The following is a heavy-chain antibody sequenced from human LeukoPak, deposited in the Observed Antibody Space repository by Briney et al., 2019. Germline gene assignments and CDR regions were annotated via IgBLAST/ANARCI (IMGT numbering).Heavy chain of an antibody. CDR3: AKASIAGAIGVLDY. J-gene: IGHJ4*02. CDR1: GFTFNNYW. D-gene: IGHD1-26*01. Sequence: GGSLRLSCADFGFTFNNYWMSWVRQAPGKGLEWVANINQDGSGKHYVDSVKGRFTISRDNAKNSLYLQMNSLRAEDTAVYFCAKASIAGAIGVLDYWGQGTLVTVSS. CDR2: INQDGSGK. V-gene: IGHV3-7*01.